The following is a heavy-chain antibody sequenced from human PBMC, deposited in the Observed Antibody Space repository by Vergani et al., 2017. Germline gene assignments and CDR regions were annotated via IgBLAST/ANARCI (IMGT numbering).Heavy chain of an antibody. D-gene: IGHD4-23*01. V-gene: IGHV4-61*02. Sequence: QVQLQESGPGLVKPSQTLSLTCTVSGASINNDFYYWHWIRQPAGKGLEWIGRIYVSGITDYNSSLQSRVSMSVDTSKNQFSLPLDSVTAADTAVYYCARDNKQLPPRAIDLWSQGTMVTVSS. CDR1: GASINNDFYY. CDR2: IYVSGIT. J-gene: IGHJ3*01. CDR3: ARDNKQLPPRAIDL.